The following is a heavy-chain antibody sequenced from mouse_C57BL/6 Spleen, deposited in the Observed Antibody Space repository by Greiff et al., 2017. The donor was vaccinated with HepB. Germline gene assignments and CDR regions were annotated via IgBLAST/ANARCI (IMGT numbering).Heavy chain of an antibody. J-gene: IGHJ4*01. D-gene: IGHD6-1*01. V-gene: IGHV5-4*03. Sequence: EVKLVESGGGLVKPGGSLKLSCAASGFTFSSYAMSWVRQTPEKRPEWVATISDGGSYTYYPDNVKGRFTISRDNAKNNLYLQMSHLKSEDTAMYYCAGSLPYYAMDYWGQGTSVTVSS. CDR3: AGSLPYYAMDY. CDR2: ISDGGSYT. CDR1: GFTFSSYA.